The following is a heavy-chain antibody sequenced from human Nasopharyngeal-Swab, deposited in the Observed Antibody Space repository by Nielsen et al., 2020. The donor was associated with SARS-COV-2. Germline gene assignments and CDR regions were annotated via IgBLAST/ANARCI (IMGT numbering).Heavy chain of an antibody. V-gene: IGHV1-2*02. J-gene: IGHJ4*02. D-gene: IGHD3-22*01. CDR3: ARDYYDNYDSDY. Sequence: WVRQAPGQGLEWVGCINPDSGDTQYAQKFQGRVTVTSDRSRSTAYIDLSRLRPDDTAVYYCARDYYDNYDSDYWGQGTLVTVSS. CDR2: INPDSGDT.